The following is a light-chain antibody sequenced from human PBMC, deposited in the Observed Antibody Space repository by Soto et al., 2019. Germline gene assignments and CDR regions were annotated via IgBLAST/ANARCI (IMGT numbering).Light chain of an antibody. CDR1: QNLLHGNGYNY. Sequence: DIVMTQSPLSLPVTPGEPASISCRSSQNLLHGNGYNYLEWYLQKPGQSPQLLIYLGSTRASGVPVRFSGSGSGTDFTLKISTVEAEDVGVYYCMQGLQVPFTFGLGTKVDIK. CDR2: LGS. CDR3: MQGLQVPFT. J-gene: IGKJ3*01. V-gene: IGKV2-28*01.